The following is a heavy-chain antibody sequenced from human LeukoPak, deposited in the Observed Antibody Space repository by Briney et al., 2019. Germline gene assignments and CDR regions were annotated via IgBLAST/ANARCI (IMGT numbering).Heavy chain of an antibody. V-gene: IGHV4-59*08. CDR1: GGSISSYY. CDR2: IYYSGST. D-gene: IGHD3-22*01. Sequence: SETLSLTCTVSGGSISSYYWSWIRQPPGKGLEWIGYIYYSGSTNYNPSLKSRVTISVDTSKNQFSLKLSSVTAADTAVYYCARHTYYYDSSGYYPAFDIWGQETMVTVSS. J-gene: IGHJ3*02. CDR3: ARHTYYYDSSGYYPAFDI.